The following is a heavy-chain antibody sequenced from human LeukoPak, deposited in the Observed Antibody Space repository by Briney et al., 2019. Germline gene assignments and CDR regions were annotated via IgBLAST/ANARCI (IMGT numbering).Heavy chain of an antibody. J-gene: IGHJ4*02. CDR1: GGSISSYY. CDR2: IYDSGST. CDR3: ASSSGIRHLGY. V-gene: IGHV4-59*01. Sequence: PSETLSLTCTVSGGSISSYYWSWIRQPPGKGLEWIGYIYDSGSTNYNPSLKSRVTISVDTSKNQFSLKLSSVTAADTAVYYCASSSGIRHLGYWGQGTLVTVSS. D-gene: IGHD3-10*01.